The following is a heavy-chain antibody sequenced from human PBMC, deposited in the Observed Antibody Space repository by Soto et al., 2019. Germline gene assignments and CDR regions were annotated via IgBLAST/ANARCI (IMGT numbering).Heavy chain of an antibody. V-gene: IGHV3-21*01. CDR2: ISSSSSYI. CDR3: AREAPKGGVGGDY. D-gene: IGHD3-16*01. Sequence: EVQLVESGGGLVKPGGSLRLSCAASGFTFSSYSMNWVRQAPGKGLEWVSSISSSSSYIYYADSVKGRFTISRDNAKNSLYQKRNSRRAENRAVYYWAREAPKGGVGGDYWGQGTLVTVSS. J-gene: IGHJ4*02. CDR1: GFTFSSYS.